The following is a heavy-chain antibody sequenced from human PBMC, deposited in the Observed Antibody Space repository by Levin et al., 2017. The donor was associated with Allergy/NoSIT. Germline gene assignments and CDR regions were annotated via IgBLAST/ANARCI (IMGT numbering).Heavy chain of an antibody. D-gene: IGHD3-10*01. Sequence: SQTLSFTCKVSGGSISSGSYYWSWIRQPAAKGLEWIGRIYSSGSANYNPSLKSRVTISVDTSKNQFSLKLSSVTAADTAVYYCARAEVGSEHWGQGTLVTVSS. CDR1: GGSISSGSYY. V-gene: IGHV4-61*02. CDR3: ARAEVGSEH. CDR2: IYSSGSA. J-gene: IGHJ4*02.